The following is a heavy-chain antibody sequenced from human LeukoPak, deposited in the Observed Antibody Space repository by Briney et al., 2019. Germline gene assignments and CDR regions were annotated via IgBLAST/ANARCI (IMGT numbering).Heavy chain of an antibody. D-gene: IGHD3-22*01. V-gene: IGHV3-66*01. Sequence: GGSLRLSCAASGFTVKNNYMSWVRQALGKGLEWVSVIYSDGSTYYADSVKGRFTISRDNSKNTLYLQMNSLRAEDTAVYYCARVRIHYYDSSGYLDYFDYWGQGTLVTVSS. J-gene: IGHJ4*02. CDR3: ARVRIHYYDSSGYLDYFDY. CDR2: IYSDGST. CDR1: GFTVKNNY.